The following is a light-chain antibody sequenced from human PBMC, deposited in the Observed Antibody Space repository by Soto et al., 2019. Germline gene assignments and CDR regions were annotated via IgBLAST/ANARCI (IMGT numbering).Light chain of an antibody. J-gene: IGKJ4*01. Sequence: EIVLTQSPGTLSLSPGERATLSCRASQSVSSSYLAWYQQKPGQAPRLLIYVASSRATGIPDRFSGGGSGTDFTLTISRLEPEDFAVYYCEQYGSSPTFGGGTKVEIK. CDR2: VAS. V-gene: IGKV3-20*01. CDR1: QSVSSSY. CDR3: EQYGSSPT.